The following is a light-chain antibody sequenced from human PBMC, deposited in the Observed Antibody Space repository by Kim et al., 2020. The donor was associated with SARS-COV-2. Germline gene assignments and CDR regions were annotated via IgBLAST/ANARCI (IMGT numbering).Light chain of an antibody. CDR2: GAS. V-gene: IGKV1-9*01. J-gene: IGKJ2*01. Sequence: SASVGDRVTLTCRASQGISRSLAWYQQKPGKAPTLLIYGASILQSGVPSRFSGSGSGTDFTLTISSLQPEDCATYYCQQLNSFPRTFGQGTKLEI. CDR3: QQLNSFPRT. CDR1: QGISRS.